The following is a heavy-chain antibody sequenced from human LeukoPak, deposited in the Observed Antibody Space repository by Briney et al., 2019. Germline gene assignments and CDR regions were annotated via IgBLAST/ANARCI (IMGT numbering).Heavy chain of an antibody. CDR3: AKEGPSSSWYGGPNWFDP. Sequence: GGSLRLSCAASGFTFSSYAMSWVRQAPGKGLEWVSAISGSGGSTYYADSVKGRFTISRDNSKNTLYLQMNSLRAEDTAVYYCAKEGPSSSWYGGPNWFDPWGQGTLVTVSS. D-gene: IGHD6-13*01. J-gene: IGHJ5*02. CDR2: ISGSGGST. V-gene: IGHV3-23*01. CDR1: GFTFSSYA.